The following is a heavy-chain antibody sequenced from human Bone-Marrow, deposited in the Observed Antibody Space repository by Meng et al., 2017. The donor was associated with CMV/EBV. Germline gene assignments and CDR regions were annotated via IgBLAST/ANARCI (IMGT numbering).Heavy chain of an antibody. V-gene: IGHV1-18*01. Sequence: ASVKVSCKASGYTFTSYGISWVRQAPGQGLEWMGWISAYNGNTNYAQKLQGRVTMTTDTSTSTAYMELRSLRSDDTAVYYCARVKGYCSSTSCSSPIDYWGRGTLATVPS. D-gene: IGHD2-2*01. CDR2: ISAYNGNT. CDR1: GYTFTSYG. CDR3: ARVKGYCSSTSCSSPIDY. J-gene: IGHJ4*02.